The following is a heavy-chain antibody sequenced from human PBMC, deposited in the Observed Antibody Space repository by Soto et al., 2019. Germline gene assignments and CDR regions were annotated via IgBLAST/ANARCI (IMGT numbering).Heavy chain of an antibody. CDR2: ISAYNGNT. V-gene: IGHV1-18*01. D-gene: IGHD3-22*01. CDR1: GYTFTSYG. CDR3: ARLPPSPGYYYDSSGYYFDY. J-gene: IGHJ4*02. Sequence: GASVKVSCKASGYTFTSYGISWVRQAPGQGLEWMGWISAYNGNTNYAQKLQGRVTMTTDTSTSTAYMELRSLRSDDTAVYYCARLPPSPGYYYDSSGYYFDYWGQGTLVTVSS.